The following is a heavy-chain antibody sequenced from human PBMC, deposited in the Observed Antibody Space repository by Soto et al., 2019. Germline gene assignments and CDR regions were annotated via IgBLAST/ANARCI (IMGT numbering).Heavy chain of an antibody. CDR3: AKVLAAAGIYYYYYGMDV. D-gene: IGHD6-13*01. J-gene: IGHJ6*02. V-gene: IGHV3-33*06. CDR2: IWYDGSNK. Sequence: GGSLRLSCAASGFTFSSYGMHWVRQAPGKGLEWVAVIWYDGSNKYYADSVKGRFTISRDNSKNTLYLQMNSLRAEDTAVYYCAKVLAAAGIYYYYYGMDVWGQGTTVTVSS. CDR1: GFTFSSYG.